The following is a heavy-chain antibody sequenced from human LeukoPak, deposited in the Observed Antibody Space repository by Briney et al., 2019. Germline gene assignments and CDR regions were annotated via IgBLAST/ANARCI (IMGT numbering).Heavy chain of an antibody. J-gene: IGHJ5*01. V-gene: IGHV3-48*03. Sequence: GGSLRLSCAASGFTFSSYEMNWVRLAPGKVLEWLSYISSGGSTIYYADSVKGRFTISRDNPKNSLYVQMNSLRAEDTAFYYCASGWFDSWGQGTLVTVSS. CDR2: ISSGGSTI. CDR1: GFTFSSYE. CDR3: ASGWFDS.